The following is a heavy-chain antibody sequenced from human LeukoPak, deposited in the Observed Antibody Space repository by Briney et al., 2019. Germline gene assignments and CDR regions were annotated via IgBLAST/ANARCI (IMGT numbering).Heavy chain of an antibody. Sequence: PSVTLSLTCTVSGGSISSYYWSWIRQPAGKGLEWIGRIYTSGSTNYNPSLKSRVTMSVDTSKNQFSLKLSSVTAADTAVYYCARDLTYYYDSEHAYDIWGQGTMVTVSS. CDR3: ARDLTYYYDSEHAYDI. J-gene: IGHJ3*02. D-gene: IGHD3-22*01. CDR2: IYTSGST. CDR1: GGSISSYY. V-gene: IGHV4-4*07.